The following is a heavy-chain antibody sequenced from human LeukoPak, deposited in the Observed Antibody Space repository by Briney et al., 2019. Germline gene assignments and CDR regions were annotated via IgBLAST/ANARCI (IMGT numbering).Heavy chain of an antibody. D-gene: IGHD5-12*01. V-gene: IGHV3-23*01. CDR3: ARGRIYSGYDDFDY. J-gene: IGHJ4*02. CDR1: GFTFSSYA. CDR2: ISGSGGST. Sequence: GGSLRLSCAASGFTFSSYAMSWVRQAPGKGLEWVSAISGSGGSTYYADSVKGRFTISRDNAKNTLELQMNSLRGEDTAVYYCARGRIYSGYDDFDYWGQGILVTVSS.